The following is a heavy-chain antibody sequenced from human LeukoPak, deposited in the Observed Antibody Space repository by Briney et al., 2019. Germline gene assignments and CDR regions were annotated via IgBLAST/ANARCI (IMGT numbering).Heavy chain of an antibody. D-gene: IGHD3-10*01. J-gene: IGHJ5*02. CDR3: AREPGARYYYGSGSYYSWFDP. CDR2: INHSGST. CDR1: GVSFSGYY. Sequence: SETLSLTCAVYGVSFSGYYWRWIRQPPGKGLEWIGEINHSGSTNYNPSLKSRVTISVDTSKNQFSLKLCSVTAADTAVYYCAREPGARYYYGSGSYYSWFDPWGQGTLVTVSS. V-gene: IGHV4-34*01.